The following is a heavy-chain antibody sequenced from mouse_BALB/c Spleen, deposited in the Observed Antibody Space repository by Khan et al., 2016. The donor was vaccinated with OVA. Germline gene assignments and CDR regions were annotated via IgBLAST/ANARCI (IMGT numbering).Heavy chain of an antibody. Sequence: QVQLQQSGAELARPGASVKLSCKASGYIFTDYNINWMRQRTGQGLEWIGEIYPGSDNTYYNERLKGKATLTVDKSSSTAYMHLSSLTSEDSAVYFCTREWAACFPYWGQGTLVTVSA. CDR3: TREWAACFPY. J-gene: IGHJ3*01. CDR2: IYPGSDNT. V-gene: IGHV1-77*01. CDR1: GYIFTDYN.